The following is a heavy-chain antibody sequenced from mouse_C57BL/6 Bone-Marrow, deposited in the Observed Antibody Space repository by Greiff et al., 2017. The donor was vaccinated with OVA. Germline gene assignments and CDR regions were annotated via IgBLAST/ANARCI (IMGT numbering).Heavy chain of an antibody. D-gene: IGHD1-1*01. CDR1: GFSLTSYG. Sequence: VQVVESGPGLVAPSQSLSITCTVSGFSLTSYGVHWVRQPPGKGLEWLVVIWSDGSTTYNSALKSRLSISKDNSKSQVFLKMNSLQTDDTAMYYCARHLVATNYYAMDYWGQGTSVTVSS. V-gene: IGHV2-6-1*01. CDR3: ARHLVATNYYAMDY. CDR2: IWSDGST. J-gene: IGHJ4*01.